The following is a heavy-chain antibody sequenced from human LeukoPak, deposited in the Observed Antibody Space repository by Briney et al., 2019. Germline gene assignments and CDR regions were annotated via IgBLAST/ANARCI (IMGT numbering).Heavy chain of an antibody. D-gene: IGHD6-6*01. J-gene: IGHJ4*02. CDR1: GGSFSGYY. Sequence: SETLSLTCAVYGGSFSGYYWSWIRQPPGKGLEWIGSIYYSGSTYYNPSLKSRVTISVDTSKNQFSLKLSSVTAADTAVYYCARDGAFGSSFDYWGQGTLVTVSS. CDR2: IYYSGST. V-gene: IGHV4-34*01. CDR3: ARDGAFGSSFDY.